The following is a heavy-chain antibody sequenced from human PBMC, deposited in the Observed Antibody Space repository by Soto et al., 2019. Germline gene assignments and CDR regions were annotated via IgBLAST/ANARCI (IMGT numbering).Heavy chain of an antibody. CDR1: GYPFTSYG. V-gene: IGHV1-18*01. CDR2: ISAYNGKT. CDR3: ARDRLIAVTGLLHY. D-gene: IGHD6-19*01. Sequence: ASVKVSCKTSGYPFTSYGINWVRQAPGQGPEWMGWISAYNGKTSYTQKFQGRVTMTTDTSTSTAYMGLRSLRSDDTAVYYCARDRLIAVTGLLHYWGQGTLVTVSS. J-gene: IGHJ4*02.